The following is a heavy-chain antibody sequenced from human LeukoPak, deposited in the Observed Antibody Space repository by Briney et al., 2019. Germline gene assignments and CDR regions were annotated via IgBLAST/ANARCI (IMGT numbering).Heavy chain of an antibody. CDR3: AKGGATPDY. J-gene: IGHJ4*02. D-gene: IGHD1-26*01. CDR1: GFTFDNYG. Sequence: GGSLRLSCAASGFTFDNYGMHWVRQAPGKGLEWVAIISYDGSDKYYADSVKGRFTISRDNSKNTLYLQMNSLRAEDTAVYYCAKGGATPDYWGQGTLVTVSS. V-gene: IGHV3-30*18. CDR2: ISYDGSDK.